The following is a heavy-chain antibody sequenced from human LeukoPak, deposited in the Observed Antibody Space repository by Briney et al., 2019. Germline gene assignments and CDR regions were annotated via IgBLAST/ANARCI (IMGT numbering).Heavy chain of an antibody. CDR3: ARQIRDAFDI. CDR2: IYYSGST. Sequence: SETLSLTCTVSGGSISSYYWSWVRHPPGKGLEWVGYIYYSGSTNYNPSLKSRVTISVDTSKNQFSLKLSSVTAADTAVYYCARQIRDAFDIWGQGTMVTVSS. J-gene: IGHJ3*02. D-gene: IGHD4-17*01. CDR1: GGSISSYY. V-gene: IGHV4-59*08.